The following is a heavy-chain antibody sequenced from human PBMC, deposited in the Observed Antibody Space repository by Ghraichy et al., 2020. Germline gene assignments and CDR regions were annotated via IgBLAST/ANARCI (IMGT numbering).Heavy chain of an antibody. CDR1: GFTFGDYA. CDR3: TRDPTYNIGWLVFYGQDV. J-gene: IGHJ6*02. CDR2: IKNKAYGGTT. V-gene: IGHV3-49*04. D-gene: IGHD2/OR15-2a*01. Sequence: GGSLRLSCTASGFTFGDYAMSWVRQAPGRGLEWIGFIKNKAYGGTTEYAASVKGRFSISRDDSNSIAYLQMSDLKIEDTGVYYCTRDPTYNIGWLVFYGQDVWGQGTTVTVSS.